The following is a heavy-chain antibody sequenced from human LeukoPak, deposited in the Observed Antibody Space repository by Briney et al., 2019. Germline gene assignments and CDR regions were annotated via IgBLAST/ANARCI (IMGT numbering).Heavy chain of an antibody. CDR2: ISAYNGNT. CDR3: ARDTTRGWFGELLQRGKGAFDI. J-gene: IGHJ3*02. Sequence: ASVKVSCKASGYTFTSYGISWVRQAPGQGLEWMGWISAYNGNTNYAQKLQGRVTMTTDTSTSTAYMELRSLRSDDTAVYYCARDTTRGWFGELLQRGKGAFDIWGQGTMVTVSS. V-gene: IGHV1-18*01. CDR1: GYTFTSYG. D-gene: IGHD3-10*01.